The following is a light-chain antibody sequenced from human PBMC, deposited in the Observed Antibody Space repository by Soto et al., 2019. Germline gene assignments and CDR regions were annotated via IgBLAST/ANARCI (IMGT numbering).Light chain of an antibody. CDR3: QQYNDFFS. CDR1: QSISNW. J-gene: IGKJ3*01. CDR2: KAS. V-gene: IGKV1-5*03. Sequence: DIQLTQSPSSLSASVGDRVTITCRASQSISNWLAWYQQRPGKAPELLIYKASNLERGVPSRFSGSGSGTEFTLTITSLQPDDFGTYYCQQYNDFFSFGPGTKVDL.